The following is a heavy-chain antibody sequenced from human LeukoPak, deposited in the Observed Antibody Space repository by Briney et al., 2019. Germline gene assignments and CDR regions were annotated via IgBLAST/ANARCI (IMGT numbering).Heavy chain of an antibody. Sequence: SETLSLTCTVSGGSISSYYWSWIRQPPGKGLEWIGYIYYSGSTNYNPSLKSRVTISVDTSKNQFSLKLSSVTAADTAVYYCARLRQLDFWSGYPSYFDYWGQGTLVTVSS. CDR2: IYYSGST. CDR3: ARLRQLDFWSGYPSYFDY. D-gene: IGHD3-3*01. CDR1: GGSISSYY. V-gene: IGHV4-59*08. J-gene: IGHJ4*02.